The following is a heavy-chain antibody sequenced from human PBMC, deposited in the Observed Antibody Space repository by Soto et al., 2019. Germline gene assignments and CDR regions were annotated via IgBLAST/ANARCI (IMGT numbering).Heavy chain of an antibody. J-gene: IGHJ6*02. D-gene: IGHD2-15*01. Sequence: SETLSLTCTVSGGSIISSSYYWGWIRQPPGKGLEWIGSIYYSGSTYYNPSLKSRVTISVDTSKNQFSLKLSSVTAADTAVYYCARGGYCSGGSCWWSSYYYGMDVWGQGTTVTVSS. CDR1: GGSIISSSYY. CDR2: IYYSGST. V-gene: IGHV4-39*01. CDR3: ARGGYCSGGSCWWSSYYYGMDV.